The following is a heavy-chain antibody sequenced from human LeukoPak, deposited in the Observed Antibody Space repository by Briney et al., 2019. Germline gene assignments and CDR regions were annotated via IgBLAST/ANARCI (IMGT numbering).Heavy chain of an antibody. CDR2: INAGNGNT. D-gene: IGHD2-2*01. V-gene: IGHV1-3*01. Sequence: ASVKVSCKASGYTFTSYAMHWVRQAPGQRLEWMGWINAGNGNTKYSQKFQGRVTITRVTSASTAYMELSSLRSEDTAVYYCARGEDVVVPAAMPLDYWGQGTLVTVSS. CDR1: GYTFTSYA. J-gene: IGHJ4*02. CDR3: ARGEDVVVPAAMPLDY.